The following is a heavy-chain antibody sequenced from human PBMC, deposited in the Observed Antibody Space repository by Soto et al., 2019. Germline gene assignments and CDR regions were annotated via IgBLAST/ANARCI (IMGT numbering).Heavy chain of an antibody. CDR3: VKGTYCSSTSCDLTGMDV. D-gene: IGHD2-2*01. J-gene: IGHJ6*02. V-gene: IGHV3-15*05. CDR2: IKSKTDGGTT. CDR1: GFTFSNAW. Sequence: GGSLRLSCAASGFTFSNAWMSWVRQAPGKGLEWVGRIKSKTDGGTTDYAAPVKGRFTISRDDSKNTLYLQMSSLRAEDTAVYYCVKGTYCSSTSCDLTGMDVWGQGTTVTVSS.